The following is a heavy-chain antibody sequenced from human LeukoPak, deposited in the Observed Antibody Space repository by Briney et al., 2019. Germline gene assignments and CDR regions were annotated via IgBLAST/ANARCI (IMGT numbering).Heavy chain of an antibody. CDR1: GGTFSSYA. CDR3: ASLGCSSTSCLIRFDP. CDR2: INPNSGGT. D-gene: IGHD2-2*01. J-gene: IGHJ5*02. V-gene: IGHV1-2*02. Sequence: EASVKVSCKASGGTFSSYAISWVRQAPGQGLEWMGSINPNSGGTNYAQKFQGRVTMTRDTSISTAYMELSRLRSDDTAVYYCASLGCSSTSCLIRFDPWGQGTLVTVSS.